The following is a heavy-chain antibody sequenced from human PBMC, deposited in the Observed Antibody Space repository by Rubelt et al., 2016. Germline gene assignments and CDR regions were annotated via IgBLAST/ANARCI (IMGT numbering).Heavy chain of an antibody. V-gene: IGHV3-30*18. J-gene: IGHJ4*02. D-gene: IGHD2-15*01. Sequence: SGFSFNTYGMHWVRQTPDKGLEWVAVISYDAANTFYADSVKGRFTISRDNSKNTVYLQMKSLRSDDTAVYYCVKEDNFVDKPLEHWGRGTLVTVSS. CDR2: ISYDAANT. CDR3: VKEDNFVDKPLEH. CDR1: GFSFNTYG.